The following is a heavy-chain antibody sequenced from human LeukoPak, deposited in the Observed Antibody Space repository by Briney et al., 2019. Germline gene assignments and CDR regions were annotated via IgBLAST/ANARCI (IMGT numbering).Heavy chain of an antibody. Sequence: GGSLRLSCAASGFAFSNYFMHWGRQAPGKGLEWVADIASDGSHTFYVESVKVRFTISRDNSKNTLYLQMNSLGPEDTAVYFCARERQDTVIHSGAFDIWGQGTMVTVSS. CDR2: IASDGSHT. CDR3: ARERQDTVIHSGAFDI. J-gene: IGHJ3*02. D-gene: IGHD2-21*02. V-gene: IGHV3-30-3*01. CDR1: GFAFSNYF.